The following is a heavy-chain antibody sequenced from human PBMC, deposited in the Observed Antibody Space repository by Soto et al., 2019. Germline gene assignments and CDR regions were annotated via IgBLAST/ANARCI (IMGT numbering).Heavy chain of an antibody. CDR3: ARDGVGSSSRMRFQH. CDR2: ISYDGSNK. Sequence: LGGSLRLYCAASGITFSSYAMHWVRQAPGKGLEWVAVISYDGSNKYYADSVKGRFTISRDNSKDTLYLQMNSLRAEDTAVYCCARDGVGSSSRMRFQHWGQGTLVTVS. J-gene: IGHJ1*01. V-gene: IGHV3-30-3*01. D-gene: IGHD6-13*01. CDR1: GITFSSYA.